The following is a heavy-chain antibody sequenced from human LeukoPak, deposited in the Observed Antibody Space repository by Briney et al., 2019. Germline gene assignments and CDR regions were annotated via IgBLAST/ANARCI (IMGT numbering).Heavy chain of an antibody. CDR1: GGSISSGDKY. CDR2: IYYSGST. J-gene: IGHJ4*02. V-gene: IGHV4-30-4*01. Sequence: PSETLSLTCNVSGGSISSGDKYWSWIRQPPGKGLEWIGYIYYSGSTYYNPSLKSRLTISVDMSENQFSLHLTSVTAADTAVYFCARVTRWAGLDFWGQGTLVTVSS. CDR3: ARVTRWAGLDF. D-gene: IGHD2-21*02.